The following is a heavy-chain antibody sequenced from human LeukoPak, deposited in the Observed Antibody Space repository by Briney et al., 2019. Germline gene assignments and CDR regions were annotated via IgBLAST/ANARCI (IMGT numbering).Heavy chain of an antibody. CDR3: ARERPEYCSSTSCLYWYFDL. V-gene: IGHV4-39*07. J-gene: IGHJ2*01. D-gene: IGHD2-2*01. CDR2: IYYSGST. Sequence: SETLSLTCTVSGGSINSTSNYWGWIRQPPGKGLEWIGSIYYSGSTSYNPSLKSRVTISVDTSKNQFSLKLSSVTAADTAVYYCARERPEYCSSTSCLYWYFDLWGRGTLVTVSS. CDR1: GGSINSTSNY.